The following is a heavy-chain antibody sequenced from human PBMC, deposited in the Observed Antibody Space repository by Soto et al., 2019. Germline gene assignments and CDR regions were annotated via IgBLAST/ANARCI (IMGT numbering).Heavy chain of an antibody. V-gene: IGHV1-69*13. J-gene: IGHJ3*02. D-gene: IGHD3-22*01. CDR2: IIPIFGTA. CDR1: GGTFSSYA. Sequence: SVKVSCKASGGTFSSYAISWVRQAPGQGLEWMGGIIPIFGTANYAQKFQGRVTITADESTSTAYMELSSLRSEDTAVYYCARGDSSGYSFAFDICGQGPMVTVSS. CDR3: ARGDSSGYSFAFDI.